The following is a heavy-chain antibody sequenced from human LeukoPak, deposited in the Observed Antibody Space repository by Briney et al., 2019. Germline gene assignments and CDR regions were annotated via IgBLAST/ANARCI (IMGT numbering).Heavy chain of an antibody. Sequence: GESLQISCQGSGYSFTSYWIGWVRQMPGKGLEWMGIIYPDDSDTRYSPSFQGQVTISADKSISTAYLQWSSLKASDTAMYYCARQADSSGYPIDYWGQGTLVTVSS. J-gene: IGHJ4*02. CDR3: ARQADSSGYPIDY. D-gene: IGHD3-22*01. CDR2: IYPDDSDT. CDR1: GYSFTSYW. V-gene: IGHV5-51*01.